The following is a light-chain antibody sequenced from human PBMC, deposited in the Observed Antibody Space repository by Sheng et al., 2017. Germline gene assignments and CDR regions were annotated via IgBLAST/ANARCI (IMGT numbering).Light chain of an antibody. J-gene: IGKJ4*01. Sequence: EIVLTQSPATLSLSPGERAILSCRASQTFVSSYLAWYQQKPDQPPRLLIYGASIRAAGVPDRFSGSGSGTDFTLTISRLEPEDFAVYYCQQYGSSPKLTFGGGTKVEIK. CDR3: QQYGSSPKLT. V-gene: IGKV3-20*01. CDR1: QTFVSSY. CDR2: GAS.